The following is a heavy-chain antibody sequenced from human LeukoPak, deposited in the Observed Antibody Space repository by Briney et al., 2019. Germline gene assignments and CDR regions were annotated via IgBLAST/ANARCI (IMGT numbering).Heavy chain of an antibody. CDR2: INDVDTA. D-gene: IGHD3-22*01. CDR3: ARDMVHSSGAFDS. J-gene: IGHJ4*02. CDR1: GFTVSTNH. V-gene: IGHV3-53*01. Sequence: GGSLRLSCAVSGFTVSTNHMTWVRQAPGKGLEWVSAINDVDTAYYADTVRGRFTISRDSPKNTLYLQMKSLRADDTAVYYCARDMVHSSGAFDSWGQGTLVTVSS.